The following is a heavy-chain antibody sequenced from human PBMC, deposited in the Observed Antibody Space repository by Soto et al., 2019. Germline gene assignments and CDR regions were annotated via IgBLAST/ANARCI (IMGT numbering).Heavy chain of an antibody. J-gene: IGHJ4*02. Sequence: VQLVESGGGLVKPGGSLRLSCAASGLIFSKAWMSWVRQAPGKGLEWVGRIKSKNDGGTIDYGAPVKGRFTISRDRPADILFLQMNNLNSDATAVYYCTTSPGTISDTGCVDYWGKGNLVTVCS. CDR2: IKSKNDGGTI. D-gene: IGHD3-9*01. CDR3: TTSPGTISDTGCVDY. V-gene: IGHV3-15*01. CDR1: GLIFSKAW.